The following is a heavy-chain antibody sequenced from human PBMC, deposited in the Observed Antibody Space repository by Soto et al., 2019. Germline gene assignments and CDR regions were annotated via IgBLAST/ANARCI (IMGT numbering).Heavy chain of an antibody. CDR2: ISGSGGST. CDR1: GFTFSSYA. J-gene: IGHJ4*02. Sequence: GGSLRLSCAASGFTFSSYAMSWVRQAPGKGLEWVSAISGSGGSTYYADSAKGRFTISRDNSKNTLYLQMNGLRAEDTAVYYCAKVPVIVVVVAATFYFDYWGQGTLVTVSS. D-gene: IGHD2-15*01. CDR3: AKVPVIVVVVAATFYFDY. V-gene: IGHV3-23*01.